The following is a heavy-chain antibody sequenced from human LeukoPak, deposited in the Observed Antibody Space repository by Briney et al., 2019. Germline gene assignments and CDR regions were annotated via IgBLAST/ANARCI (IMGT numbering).Heavy chain of an antibody. Sequence: PGGSLRLSCAASGFTFDDYAMHWVRQAPGKGLEWVSGISWNSGSIGYADSVKGRFTISRDNAKNSLYLQMNSLRAEDTALYYCAKDDGATYSYFDYWGQGTLVTVSS. CDR2: ISWNSGSI. V-gene: IGHV3-9*01. J-gene: IGHJ4*02. D-gene: IGHD1-26*01. CDR3: AKDDGATYSYFDY. CDR1: GFTFDDYA.